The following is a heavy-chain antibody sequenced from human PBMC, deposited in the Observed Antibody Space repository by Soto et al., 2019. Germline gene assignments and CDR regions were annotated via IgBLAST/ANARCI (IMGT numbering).Heavy chain of an antibody. CDR3: ARDVDADSQTDFDY. J-gene: IGHJ4*02. CDR1: GFTFSDYY. Sequence: GGSLRFSCAASGFTFSDYYMSWIRRAPGKGLEWISYISGNGEIIQYAASARGRFTISRDNAENSVYLEMDSLRAEDTALYYCARDVDADSQTDFDYWGRGTLVTVSS. D-gene: IGHD4-17*01. V-gene: IGHV3-11*01. CDR2: ISGNGEII.